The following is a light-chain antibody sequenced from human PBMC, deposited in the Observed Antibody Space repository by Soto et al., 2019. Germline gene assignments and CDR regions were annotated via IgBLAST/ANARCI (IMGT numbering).Light chain of an antibody. CDR1: QSVTSNY. Sequence: EIVLTQSPGTLSLSPWERATLSCRASQSVTSNYLAWYQQKPGQAPRLIIYGASTRATGIPDRFSGSGSETDFTLTISSRESEDFAVYYCQQYDQYMCRFGEGT. V-gene: IGKV3-20*01. CDR2: GAS. CDR3: QQYDQYMCR. J-gene: IGKJ2*04.